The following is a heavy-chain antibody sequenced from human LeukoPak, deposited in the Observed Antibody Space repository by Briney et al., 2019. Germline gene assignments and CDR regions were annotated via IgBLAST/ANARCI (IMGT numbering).Heavy chain of an antibody. Sequence: GGSLRLSCAASGFTFSSYAMSWVRQAPGKGLEWVASIKHDGSGKYYVDSVKGRFTISRDNAENSVSLQMSSLGAEDTALYYCARGDFDFWGQGTLVTVSS. CDR3: ARGDFDF. CDR2: IKHDGSGK. CDR1: GFTFSSYA. J-gene: IGHJ4*02. V-gene: IGHV3-7*03.